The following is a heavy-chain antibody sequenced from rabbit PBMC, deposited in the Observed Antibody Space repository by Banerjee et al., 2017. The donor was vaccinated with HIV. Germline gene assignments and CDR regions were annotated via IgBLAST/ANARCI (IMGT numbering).Heavy chain of an antibody. J-gene: IGHJ3*01. V-gene: IGHV1S47*01. D-gene: IGHD2-1*01. CDR3: AGGYDDYDARLDL. Sequence: QEQLVESGGGLVQPGGSLKLSCKASGFDFSRYGVSWVRQAPGKGLEWIGYIDPIFGSTYYATWVDGRFTISSHNAQNTLYLQLNSLTAADTATYFCAGGYDDYDARLDLWGPGTLVTVS. CDR2: IDPIFGST. CDR1: GFDFSRYG.